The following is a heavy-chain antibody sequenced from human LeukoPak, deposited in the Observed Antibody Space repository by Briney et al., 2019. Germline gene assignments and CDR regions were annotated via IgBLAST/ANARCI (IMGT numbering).Heavy chain of an antibody. CDR1: GFTFSSYG. D-gene: IGHD6-19*01. J-gene: IGHJ6*03. Sequence: PGGSLRLSCAASGFTFSSYGMYWVRQAPGKGLEWVAFTRYDGSNKYYADSVKGRFTISRDNAQNSLYLQMNSLRAEDTAVYYCARSSGWYHRGPDYYYYYMDVWGKGTAVTVS. V-gene: IGHV3-30*02. CDR2: TRYDGSNK. CDR3: ARSSGWYHRGPDYYYYYMDV.